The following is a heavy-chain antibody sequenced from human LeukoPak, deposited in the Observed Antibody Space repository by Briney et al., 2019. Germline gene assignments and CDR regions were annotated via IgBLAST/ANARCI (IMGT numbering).Heavy chain of an antibody. CDR1: GFAFNTYS. V-gene: IGHV3-21*01. J-gene: IGHJ4*02. CDR3: GILTLSPG. Sequence: GGSLRLSCAASGFAFNTYSMNWVRQAPGKGLEWVSFIFSSSTYIYYTDSVKGRFTISRDTAKNTLYLQMNSLRVDDTAVYYCGILTLSPGWGQGTLVTVSS. CDR2: IFSSSTYI. D-gene: IGHD1-14*01.